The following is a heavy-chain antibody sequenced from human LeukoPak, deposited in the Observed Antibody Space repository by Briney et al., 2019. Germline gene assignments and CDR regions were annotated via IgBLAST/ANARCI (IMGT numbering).Heavy chain of an antibody. CDR1: GGSFSGYY. V-gene: IGHV4-34*01. CDR2: INHSGST. Sequence: SETLSLTXAVYGGSFSGYYWSWIRQPPGKGLEWIGEINHSGSTNYNPSLKSRVTISVDTSKNQFSLKLSSVTAADTAVYYCARAPGYSSSSNAFDIWGQGTMVTVSS. J-gene: IGHJ3*02. CDR3: ARAPGYSSSSNAFDI. D-gene: IGHD6-13*01.